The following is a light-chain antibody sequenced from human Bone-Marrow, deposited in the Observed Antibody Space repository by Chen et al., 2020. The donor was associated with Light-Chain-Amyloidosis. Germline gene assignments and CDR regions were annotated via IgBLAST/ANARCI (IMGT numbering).Light chain of an antibody. CDR3: QQYHSYPFT. J-gene: IGKJ2*01. Sequence: DIQMTQSPSSLSASVGDRVTITCRDSQSIIKWLAWYQQKPGNAPKLVVYDASTLDSGVPLRFSGSGSVTEFSLTITSLHPDDFATYYCQQYHSYPFTFCQGTNLEIK. CDR1: QSIIKW. CDR2: DAS. V-gene: IGKV1-5*01.